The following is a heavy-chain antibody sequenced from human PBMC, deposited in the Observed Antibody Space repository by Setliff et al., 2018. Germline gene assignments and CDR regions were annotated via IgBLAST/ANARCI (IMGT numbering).Heavy chain of an antibody. Sequence: GGSLRLSCAASGFTISYYAIHWVRQAPGKGLEWVAVSRYAENYQYYADSVKGRFTISRDNSENTLYLQMNSLRPDDTAVYHCARSDGGSSDLDYWGQGTLVTVSS. J-gene: IGHJ4*02. D-gene: IGHD2-15*01. CDR2: SRYAENYQ. V-gene: IGHV3-30-3*01. CDR1: GFTISYYA. CDR3: ARSDGGSSDLDY.